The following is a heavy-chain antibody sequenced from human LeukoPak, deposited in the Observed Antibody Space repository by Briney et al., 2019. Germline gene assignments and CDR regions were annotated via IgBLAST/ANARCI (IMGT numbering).Heavy chain of an antibody. Sequence: PSETLSLTCTVSGGSITGYYWSWIRQPPGKGLEWIDYISYSGSTNYNPSLKSRVTMSVDTSKNQFSLRLSSVTAADTAVYYCARHGSSYSFDCWGQGTLVTVSP. D-gene: IGHD3-10*01. CDR3: ARHGSSYSFDC. V-gene: IGHV4-59*08. J-gene: IGHJ4*02. CDR1: GGSITGYY. CDR2: ISYSGST.